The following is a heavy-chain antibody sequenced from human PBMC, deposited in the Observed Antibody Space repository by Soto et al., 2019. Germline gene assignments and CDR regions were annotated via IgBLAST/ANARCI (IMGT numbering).Heavy chain of an antibody. J-gene: IGHJ5*02. CDR2: IIPIFGTA. V-gene: IGHV1-69*01. CDR3: ASNPISYCSSTSCYGWFDP. Sequence: QVQLVQSGAEVKKPGSSVKVSCKASGGTFSSYAISWVRQAPGQGLEWMGGIIPIFGTANYAQKFQGRVTITADETTSTANMELSSLRSEDTAVYYCASNPISYCSSTSCYGWFDPWGQGTLVTVSS. D-gene: IGHD2-2*01. CDR1: GGTFSSYA.